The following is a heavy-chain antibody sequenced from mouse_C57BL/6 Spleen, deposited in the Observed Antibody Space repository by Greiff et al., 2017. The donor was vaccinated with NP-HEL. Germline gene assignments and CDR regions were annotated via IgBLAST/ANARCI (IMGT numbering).Heavy chain of an antibody. CDR3: ARSNSNYEAWFAY. V-gene: IGHV1-76*01. CDR1: GYTFTDYY. J-gene: IGHJ3*01. Sequence: QVQLQQSGAELVRPGASVKLSCKASGYTFTDYYINWVKQRPGQGLEWIARIYPGSGNTYYNEKFKGKATLTAEKSSSTAYMQLSSLTSEDSAVYFCARSNSNYEAWFAYWGQGTLVTVSA. D-gene: IGHD2-5*01. CDR2: IYPGSGNT.